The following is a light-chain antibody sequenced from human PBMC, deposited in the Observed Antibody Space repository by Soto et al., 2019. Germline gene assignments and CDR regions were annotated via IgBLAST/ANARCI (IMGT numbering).Light chain of an antibody. Sequence: EIVLTQSPATLSLSPGDMATFSCRASQSVRSDYFAWYQQKPGQPPRVILFGVSTRATAIPDRFSGSGSGTDFTLTISSLQPEDFATYYCQQSYSTPLTFGGGTKVDIK. CDR3: QQSYSTPLT. CDR2: GVS. J-gene: IGKJ4*01. CDR1: QSVRSDY. V-gene: IGKV3D-20*02.